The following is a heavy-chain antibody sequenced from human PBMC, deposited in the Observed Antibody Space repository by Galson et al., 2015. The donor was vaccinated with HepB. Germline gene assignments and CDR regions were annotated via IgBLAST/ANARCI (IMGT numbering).Heavy chain of an antibody. CDR1: GGTFSRYG. J-gene: IGHJ3*02. Sequence: SVKVSCKASGGTFSRYGISWVRQAPGQGLEWMGGINPIFGTANYAQKFQGRVTITADESRTTAYMELSSLRSEDTALYYCARVSRGTIVVVPAAQDAFDMWGQGTRVPVSS. CDR3: ARVSRGTIVVVPAAQDAFDM. CDR2: INPIFGTA. D-gene: IGHD2-2*01. V-gene: IGHV1-69*13.